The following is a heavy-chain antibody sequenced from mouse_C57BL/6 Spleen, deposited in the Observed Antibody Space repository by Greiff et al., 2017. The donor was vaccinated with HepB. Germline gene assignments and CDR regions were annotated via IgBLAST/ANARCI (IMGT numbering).Heavy chain of an antibody. D-gene: IGHD1-1*01. CDR1: GFTFSDYY. CDR2: ISNGGGST. Sequence: EVQRVESGGGLVQPGGSLKLSCAASGFTFSDYYMYWVRQTPEKRLEWVAYISNGGGSTYYPDTVKGRFTISRDNAKNTLYLQMSRLKSEDTAMYYCARDYYGSSRAWFAYWGQGTLVTVSA. V-gene: IGHV5-12*01. J-gene: IGHJ3*01. CDR3: ARDYYGSSRAWFAY.